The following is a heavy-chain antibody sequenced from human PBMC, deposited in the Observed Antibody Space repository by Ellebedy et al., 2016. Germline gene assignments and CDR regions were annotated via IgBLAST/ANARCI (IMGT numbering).Heavy chain of an antibody. J-gene: IGHJ4*02. CDR2: IWYDGSNK. Sequence: GGSLRLSCAASGFTFSSYGMHWVRQAPGKGLEWVAVIWYDGSNKNYADSVKGRFTISRDNSKNTLYLQMNSLRAEDTAVYYCARDQLRCGGDCYSVPRYYFDYWGQGTLVTVSS. D-gene: IGHD2-21*02. V-gene: IGHV3-33*08. CDR3: ARDQLRCGGDCYSVPRYYFDY. CDR1: GFTFSSYG.